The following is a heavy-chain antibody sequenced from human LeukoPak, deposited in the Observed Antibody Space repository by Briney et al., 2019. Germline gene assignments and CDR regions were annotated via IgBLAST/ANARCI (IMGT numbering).Heavy chain of an antibody. Sequence: GGSLRLSCAVSGFTFSHYAMSWVRQAPGTGLEWVGSLTDSGDATYYADSVKGRLTISRDNSNSTLYVHISGLRDEDTAVYYCAKRRADYYGSGRGLNYFDYWGQGTLVTVPS. J-gene: IGHJ4*02. V-gene: IGHV3-23*01. CDR3: AKRRADYYGSGRGLNYFDY. CDR1: GFTFSHYA. D-gene: IGHD3-10*01. CDR2: LTDSGDAT.